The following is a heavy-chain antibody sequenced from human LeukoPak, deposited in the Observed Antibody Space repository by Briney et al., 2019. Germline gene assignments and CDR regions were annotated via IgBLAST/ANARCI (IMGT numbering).Heavy chain of an antibody. Sequence: SETPSLTCTVSGGSISGSYWSWIRQPPGKGLEWIGYIFYTGDNNYNPSLKTRATVSMDTSKNQFSLKMTSVTAADTAVYYCARHTYARPFDFWGQGTLVTVSS. J-gene: IGHJ4*02. CDR3: ARHTYARPFDF. CDR2: IFYTGDN. V-gene: IGHV4-59*08. CDR1: GGSISGSY. D-gene: IGHD6-6*01.